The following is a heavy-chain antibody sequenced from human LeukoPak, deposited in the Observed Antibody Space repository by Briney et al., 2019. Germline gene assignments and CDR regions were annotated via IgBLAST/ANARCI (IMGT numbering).Heavy chain of an antibody. CDR1: GASISSSTYY. V-gene: IGHV4-39*01. CDR3: ARLDGDSLFDY. D-gene: IGHD4-17*01. J-gene: IGHJ4*02. CDR2: IYYSGDT. Sequence: PSETLSLTCTVSGASISSSTYYWGWIRQPPGKGLEWIGSIYYSGDTYYNPSHKSRVTISVDTSKNQFSLKLSSETAADTAVYYCARLDGDSLFDYWGQGTLVTVSS.